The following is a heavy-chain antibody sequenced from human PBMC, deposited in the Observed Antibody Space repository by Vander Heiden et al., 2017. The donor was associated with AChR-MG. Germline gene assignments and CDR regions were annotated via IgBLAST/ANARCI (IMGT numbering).Heavy chain of an antibody. CDR1: GGTFSSYA. V-gene: IGHV1-69*06. Sequence: QVQLVQSGAEVKKPGSSVKVSCKASGGTFSSYAISWVRQAPGQGLDWMGGIIPIFGTANYAQKCQGRVTITADKSTSTAYMELSSLGSEDTAVYYCARDLRGCSGGPSLCMDVWGQGTTVTVSS. CDR2: IIPIFGTA. J-gene: IGHJ6*02. CDR3: ARDLRGCSGGPSLCMDV. D-gene: IGHD2-15*01.